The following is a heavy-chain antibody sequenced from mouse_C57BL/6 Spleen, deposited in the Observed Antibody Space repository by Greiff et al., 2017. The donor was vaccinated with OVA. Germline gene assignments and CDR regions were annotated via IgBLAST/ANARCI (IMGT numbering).Heavy chain of an antibody. CDR3: ARGRTMVTTEGFDY. CDR2: IYPGDGDT. D-gene: IGHD2-2*01. V-gene: IGHV1-82*01. Sequence: QVQLQQSGPELVKPGASVKISCKASGYAFSSSWMNWVKQRPGKGLEWIGRIYPGDGDTNYHGQFKGTATLTADNSSSTAYMQLSSLTSEDSAVYFCARGRTMVTTEGFDYWGQGTTLTVSS. J-gene: IGHJ2*01. CDR1: GYAFSSSW.